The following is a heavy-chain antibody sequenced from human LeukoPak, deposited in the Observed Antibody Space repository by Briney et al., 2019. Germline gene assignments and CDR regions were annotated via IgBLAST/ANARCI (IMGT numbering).Heavy chain of an antibody. V-gene: IGHV1-8*01. CDR2: MNPNSGNT. CDR3: ARDLKAVAGPFPYYYYGMDV. CDR1: GYTFTSYD. D-gene: IGHD6-19*01. Sequence: ASVKVSCKASGYTFTSYDINWVRQATGQGLEWMGWMNPNSGNTGYAQKFQGRVTMTTDTSTSTAYMELRSLRSDDTAVYYCARDLKAVAGPFPYYYYGMDVWGQGTTVTVSS. J-gene: IGHJ6*02.